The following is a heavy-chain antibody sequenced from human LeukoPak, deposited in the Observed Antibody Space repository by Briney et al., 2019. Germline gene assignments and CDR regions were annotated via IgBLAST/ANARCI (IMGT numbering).Heavy chain of an antibody. CDR2: ISGSGGST. CDR1: GFTFSSYA. D-gene: IGHD2-2*01. V-gene: IGHV3-23*01. Sequence: GGSLRLSCAASGFTFSSYAMSWVRQAPGKGLEWVSAISGSGGSTYYADSVKGRFTISRDNSKNTLYLQMNSLRAEDTAVYYCAKEARVSRYCSSTSCLNWFDPWGQGTLVTVSS. CDR3: AKEARVSRYCSSTSCLNWFDP. J-gene: IGHJ5*02.